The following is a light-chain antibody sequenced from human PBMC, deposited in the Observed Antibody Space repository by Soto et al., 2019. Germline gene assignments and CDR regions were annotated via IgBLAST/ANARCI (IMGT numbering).Light chain of an antibody. J-gene: IGKJ5*01. Sequence: ELALTQSPATLSVPPGEGATLSCRASQRVGSNFLAWYQQKPGQAPRLLIYGISARAIGVPDRFSGSGSGTEFTLTISSLQSEDFAVYYCQQYTSWPIIFGQGTRLEIK. CDR2: GIS. CDR1: QRVGSN. CDR3: QQYTSWPII. V-gene: IGKV3-15*01.